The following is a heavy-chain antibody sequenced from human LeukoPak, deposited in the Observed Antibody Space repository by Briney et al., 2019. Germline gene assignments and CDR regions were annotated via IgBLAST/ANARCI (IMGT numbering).Heavy chain of an antibody. V-gene: IGHV1-24*01. Sequence: GASVKVSCKVSGYTLTELSMHWVRQAPGKGLEWMGGFDPEDGETIYAQKFQGRVTMTEDTSTDTAYVELSSLRSEDTAVYYCATGLPWYYYDSSGYSNWGQGTLVTVSS. D-gene: IGHD3-22*01. CDR3: ATGLPWYYYDSSGYSN. CDR2: FDPEDGET. J-gene: IGHJ4*02. CDR1: GYTLTELS.